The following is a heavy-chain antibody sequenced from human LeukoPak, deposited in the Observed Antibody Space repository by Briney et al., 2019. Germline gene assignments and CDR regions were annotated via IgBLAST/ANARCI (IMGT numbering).Heavy chain of an antibody. CDR1: GGSISSGGYY. D-gene: IGHD1-1*01. J-gene: IGHJ5*02. V-gene: IGHV4-39*01. CDR3: ARQAYNWNAPNWFDP. CDR2: IYYSGST. Sequence: SETLSLTCTVSGGSISSGGYYWSWIRQPPGKGLEWIGSIYYSGSTYYNPSLKSRVTISVDTSKNQFSLKLSSVTAADTAVYYCARQAYNWNAPNWFDPWGQGTLVTVSS.